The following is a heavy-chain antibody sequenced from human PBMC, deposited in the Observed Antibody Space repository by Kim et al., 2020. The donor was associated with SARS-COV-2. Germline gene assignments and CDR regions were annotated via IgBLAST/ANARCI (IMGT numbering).Heavy chain of an antibody. J-gene: IGHJ4*02. CDR3: STDALHWQHDF. Sequence: GGSLRLSCAASGFSFSNNAMTWVRQAPGKGLEWVSSLGCDGETWYSNSVKGRFTISSDNTKNTPYLQLIGLRVEDTAAYFCSTDALHWQHDFWGPESLVT. V-gene: IGHV3-23*01. CDR2: SLGCDGET. CDR1: GFSFSNNA. D-gene: IGHD3-16*02.